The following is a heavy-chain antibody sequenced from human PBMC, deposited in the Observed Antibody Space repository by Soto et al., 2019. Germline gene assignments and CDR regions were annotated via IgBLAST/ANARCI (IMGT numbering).Heavy chain of an antibody. Sequence: GASVKISCKGSGYSFTSYWIGWVRQMPGKGLEWMGIIYPGDSDTRYSPSFQGQVTISADKSISTAYLQWSSLKASDTAMYYCARHRGGGSSNDASDIWGQGTMVTVSS. CDR1: GYSFTSYW. D-gene: IGHD2-15*01. J-gene: IGHJ3*02. CDR2: IYPGDSDT. V-gene: IGHV5-51*01. CDR3: ARHRGGGSSNDASDI.